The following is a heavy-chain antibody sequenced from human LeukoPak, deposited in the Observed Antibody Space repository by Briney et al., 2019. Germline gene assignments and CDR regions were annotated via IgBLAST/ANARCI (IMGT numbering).Heavy chain of an antibody. D-gene: IGHD3-16*01. CDR3: ARDLTGGEYFDS. CDR1: GFTLSSFK. Sequence: GGSLRLSCAASGFTLSSFKMTWVRQAPGKALEWVASISPSSSYISYADSLKGRVTVSRDNTKNSVFLQMSSLRAEDTAVYYCARDLTGGEYFDSWGQGTLVSVSS. V-gene: IGHV3-21*01. CDR2: ISPSSSYI. J-gene: IGHJ4*02.